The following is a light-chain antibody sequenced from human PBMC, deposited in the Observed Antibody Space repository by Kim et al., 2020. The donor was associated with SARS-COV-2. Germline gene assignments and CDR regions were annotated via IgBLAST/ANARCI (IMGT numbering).Light chain of an antibody. Sequence: PGQTASITCGGTNMGSRSVHWYQQKPGQAPMMVISYDTARPSGIPERFSGSNSGNTATLTISRVEAGDEADYYCQVWDSGSVHPVVFGGGTQLTVL. V-gene: IGLV3-21*04. CDR3: QVWDSGSVHPVV. J-gene: IGLJ2*01. CDR2: YDT. CDR1: NMGSRS.